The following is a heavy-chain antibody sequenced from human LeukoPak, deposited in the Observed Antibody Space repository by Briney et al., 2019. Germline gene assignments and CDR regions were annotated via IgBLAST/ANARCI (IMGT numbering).Heavy chain of an antibody. CDR3: ARVVGSGSYYNWFDP. D-gene: IGHD3-10*01. CDR2: IYYSGST. Sequence: SETLSLTCTVSGGSISSSSYYWGWLRQPPGKGLEWIGSIYYSGSTYYNPSLKSRVTISVDTSKNQFSLKLSSVTAADTAVYYCARVVGSGSYYNWFDPWGQGTLVTVSS. CDR1: GGSISSSSYY. V-gene: IGHV4-39*07. J-gene: IGHJ5*02.